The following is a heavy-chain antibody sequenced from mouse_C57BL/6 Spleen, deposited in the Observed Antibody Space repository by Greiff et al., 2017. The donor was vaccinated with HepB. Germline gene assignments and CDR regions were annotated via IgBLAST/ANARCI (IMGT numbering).Heavy chain of an antibody. CDR3: AYYYGSSYEYYAMDY. CDR2: IHPSDSDT. Sequence: QVQLQQPGAELVKPGASVKVSCKASGYTFTSYWMHWVKQRPGQGLEWIGRIHPSDSDTNYNQKFKGKATLTVDKSSSKAYMQLRSLTSEDSAVYDCAYYYGSSYEYYAMDYWGQGTSVTVSS. CDR1: GYTFTSYW. J-gene: IGHJ4*01. V-gene: IGHV1-74*01. D-gene: IGHD1-1*01.